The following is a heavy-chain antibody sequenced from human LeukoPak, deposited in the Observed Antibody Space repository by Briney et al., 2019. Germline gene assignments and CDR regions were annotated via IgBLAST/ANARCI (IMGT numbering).Heavy chain of an antibody. CDR1: GGSISSGDYY. Sequence: SETLSLTCTVSGGSISSGDYYWSWIRQPPGKGLEWIGYIYYSGSTYYNPSLKSRVTISVDTSKNQFSLKLSSVTAADTAVYYCARRNGSGSRHYYGMDVWGQGTTVTVSS. V-gene: IGHV4-30-4*01. D-gene: IGHD3-10*01. CDR3: ARRNGSGSRHYYGMDV. CDR2: IYYSGST. J-gene: IGHJ6*02.